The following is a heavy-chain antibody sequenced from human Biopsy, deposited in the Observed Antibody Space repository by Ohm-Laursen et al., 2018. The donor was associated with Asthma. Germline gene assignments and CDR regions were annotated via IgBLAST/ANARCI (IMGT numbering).Heavy chain of an antibody. CDR3: AKGDKYFYGSGAHNWFDP. CDR1: GFTFDDYA. D-gene: IGHD3-10*01. V-gene: IGHV3-9*01. Sequence: SLRLSCTATGFTFDDYAMHWVRQPPGKGLEWVSGISWNSETIGYADSVKGRFTISRDNAKNSLYLQVNSLRLEDTAFYFCAKGDKYFYGSGAHNWFDPWGQGTLVTVSS. CDR2: ISWNSETI. J-gene: IGHJ5*02.